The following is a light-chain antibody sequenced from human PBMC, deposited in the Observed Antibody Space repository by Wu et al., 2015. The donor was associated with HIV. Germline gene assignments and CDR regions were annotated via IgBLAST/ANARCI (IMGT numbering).Light chain of an antibody. V-gene: IGKV3-11*01. CDR1: RSVSST. Sequence: EIVLTQSPAALSISPGERVTLSCRASRSVSSTVAWYQQKPGRAPRLLIYDTSIRATGVPARFTGGGSGTDYSLTISSLEPEDFAVYYCQQHANWPLTFGQGTRLEIK. CDR2: DTS. CDR3: QQHANWPLT. J-gene: IGKJ5*01.